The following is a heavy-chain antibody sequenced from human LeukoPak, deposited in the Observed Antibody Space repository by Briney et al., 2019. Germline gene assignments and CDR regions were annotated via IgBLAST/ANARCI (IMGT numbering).Heavy chain of an antibody. V-gene: IGHV3-74*01. J-gene: IGHJ4*02. CDR3: ATPRGSGSYLAFDY. D-gene: IGHD1-26*01. CDR1: GFTFSSYW. Sequence: PGGSLRLSCAASGFTFSSYWTHWVRQAPGKGLVWVSRINSDGSSTSYADSVKGRFTISRDNAKNTLHLQMNSLRAEDTAVYYCATPRGSGSYLAFDYWGQGTLVTVSS. CDR2: INSDGSST.